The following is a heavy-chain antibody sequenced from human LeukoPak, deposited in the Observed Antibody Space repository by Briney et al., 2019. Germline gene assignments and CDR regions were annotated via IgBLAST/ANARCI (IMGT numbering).Heavy chain of an antibody. Sequence: ASVKVSCKASGYTFTGYYMHWVRQAPGQGHEWMGWINPNSGGTNYAQKFQGRVTMTRDTSTSTAYMELSRLRSDDTAVYYCARDRLPGKVSGSSYWGQGTLVTVSS. CDR1: GYTFTGYY. V-gene: IGHV1-2*02. J-gene: IGHJ4*02. CDR3: ARDRLPGKVSGSSY. D-gene: IGHD3-10*01. CDR2: INPNSGGT.